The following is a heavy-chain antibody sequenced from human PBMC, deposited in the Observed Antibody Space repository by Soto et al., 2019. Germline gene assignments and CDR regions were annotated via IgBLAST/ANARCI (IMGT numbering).Heavy chain of an antibody. D-gene: IGHD6-19*01. Sequence: QLQLQESGPGLVKPSETLSLTCTVSGGSISSSSYYWGWIRQPPGKGLEWIGSIYYSGSTYYNPSLTSRVTISVDTSKNQFSLKLSSVTAADTAVYYCASPREAVAGTGDSFDYWGQGTLVTVSS. J-gene: IGHJ4*02. CDR2: IYYSGST. CDR3: ASPREAVAGTGDSFDY. CDR1: GGSISSSSYY. V-gene: IGHV4-39*01.